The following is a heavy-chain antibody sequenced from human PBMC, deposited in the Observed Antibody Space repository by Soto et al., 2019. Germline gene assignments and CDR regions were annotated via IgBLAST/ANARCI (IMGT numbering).Heavy chain of an antibody. D-gene: IGHD3-3*01. J-gene: IGHJ6*03. CDR2: IRSKANSYAT. CDR3: TRPTSGYDFWSGYDPGFGYMDV. CDR1: GVTFSGSA. Sequence: GGSLGLSCAASGVTFSGSAVHGVRQDSGKGLEWVGRIRSKANSYATAYAASVKGRFTISRDDSKNTAYLQMNSLKTEDTAVYYCTRPTSGYDFWSGYDPGFGYMDVWGKGTTVTVSS. V-gene: IGHV3-73*01.